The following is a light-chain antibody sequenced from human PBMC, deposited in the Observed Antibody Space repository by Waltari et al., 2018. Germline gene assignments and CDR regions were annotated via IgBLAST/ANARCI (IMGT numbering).Light chain of an antibody. J-gene: IGLJ6*01. V-gene: IGLV3-21*02. Sequence: SYDLIQPPSVSAASGQTATITCGGDDVGTKSLHWYQQKPPQAPVLVIYDDTKRPSGIPERFSGSNSGNTATLTISRVEAGDEADYFCQVWDTDTKSTVFGSGTQLTVL. CDR1: DVGTKS. CDR2: DDT. CDR3: QVWDTDTKSTV.